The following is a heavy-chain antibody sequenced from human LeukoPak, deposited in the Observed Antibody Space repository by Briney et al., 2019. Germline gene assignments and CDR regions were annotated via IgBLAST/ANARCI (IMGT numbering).Heavy chain of an antibody. V-gene: IGHV1-69*13. CDR3: ARIYSSGYYSRGAFDI. CDR2: IIPIFGTA. Sequence: ASVKVSCKASGGTFSSYAISWVRQAPGQGLEWIGGIIPIFGTASYAQKFQGRVTITADESTSTAYMELSSLRSEDTAVYYCARIYSSGYYSRGAFDIWGQGTMVTVSS. J-gene: IGHJ3*02. CDR1: GGTFSSYA. D-gene: IGHD3-22*01.